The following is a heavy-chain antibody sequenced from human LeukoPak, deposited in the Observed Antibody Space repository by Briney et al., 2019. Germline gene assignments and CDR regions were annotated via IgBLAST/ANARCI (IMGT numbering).Heavy chain of an antibody. J-gene: IGHJ6*03. CDR2: IYYSGST. D-gene: IGHD2-2*01. CDR1: GGSISSSSYY. Sequence: PSETLSLTCTVSGGSISSSSYYWGWIRQPPGKGLEWIGSIYYSGSTYYNPSLKSRVTISVDTSKNQFSLKLSSVTAADTAVYYCARSGTPKYCSSTSCLHYYYYYYMDVWGKGTTVTVYS. V-gene: IGHV4-39*01. CDR3: ARSGTPKYCSSTSCLHYYYYYYMDV.